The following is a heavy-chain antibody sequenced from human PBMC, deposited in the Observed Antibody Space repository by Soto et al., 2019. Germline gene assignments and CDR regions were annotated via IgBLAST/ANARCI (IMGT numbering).Heavy chain of an antibody. J-gene: IGHJ6*02. CDR2: ISAYNGNT. CDR1: GYTFTSYG. V-gene: IGHV1-18*01. D-gene: IGHD2-2*02. Sequence: GASVKVSCKASGYTFTSYGISWVRQAPGQGLEWMGWISAYNGNTNYAQKLQGRVTMTTDTSTSTAYMELRSLRSDDTAVYYCARIIPAAIPGYYYGMDVWGQGTTVTVSS. CDR3: ARIIPAAIPGYYYGMDV.